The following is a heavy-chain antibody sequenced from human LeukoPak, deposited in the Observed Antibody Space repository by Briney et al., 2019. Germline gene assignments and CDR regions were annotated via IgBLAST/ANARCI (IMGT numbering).Heavy chain of an antibody. D-gene: IGHD3-9*01. CDR3: ARAFYDILTGYPYDAFDI. CDR1: GFTVSSNF. J-gene: IGHJ3*02. CDR2: IYTGGGS. V-gene: IGHV3-66*02. Sequence: GGSLRLSCAASGFTVSSNFMNWVRQAPGKGLEWVSVIYTGGGSDYADSVKGRFTVSRDNSKNTLFLQMNSLRAEDTAVYYCARAFYDILTGYPYDAFDIWGQGIMVTVSS.